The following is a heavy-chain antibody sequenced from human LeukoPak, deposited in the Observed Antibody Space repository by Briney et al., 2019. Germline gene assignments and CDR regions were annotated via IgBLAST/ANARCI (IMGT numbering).Heavy chain of an antibody. Sequence: PGTSVKVSCKASGFTFTSSAMQWVRQARGQRLEWIGWIVVGSGNTNYAQKFQERVTITGDMSTSTAYMELSSLRSEDTAVYYCAAGYSSSWYDYYGMDVWGQGTTVTVSS. CDR3: AAGYSSSWYDYYGMDV. CDR1: GFTFTSSA. CDR2: IVVGSGNT. D-gene: IGHD6-13*01. J-gene: IGHJ6*02. V-gene: IGHV1-58*02.